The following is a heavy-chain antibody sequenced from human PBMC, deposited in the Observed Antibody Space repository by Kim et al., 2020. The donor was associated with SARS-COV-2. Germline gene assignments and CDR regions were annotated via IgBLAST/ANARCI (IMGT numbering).Heavy chain of an antibody. CDR2: IIPILGIA. V-gene: IGHV1-69*04. D-gene: IGHD4-17*01. Sequence: ASGRTLRSYAISWGRQAPGQGLEWMGRIIPILGIANYAQKFQGRVTITADKSTSTAYMELSSLRSEDTAVYYCASYGDSYTYYYYYGMDV. CDR3: ASYGDSYTYYYYYGMDV. CDR1: GRTLRSYA. J-gene: IGHJ6*01.